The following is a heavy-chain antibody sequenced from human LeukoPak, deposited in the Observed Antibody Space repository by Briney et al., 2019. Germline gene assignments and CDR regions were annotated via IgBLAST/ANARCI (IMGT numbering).Heavy chain of an antibody. D-gene: IGHD2-8*01. V-gene: IGHV3-7*05. J-gene: IGHJ4*02. CDR2: IEQDGNEI. CDR1: GFSFNSYW. Sequence: GGSLRLSCAASGFSFNSYWLSWVRQTPGKGLEWVANIEQDGNEIYYVDSVKGRFTISRDNARKSLFLQMNRLRADDTAFYFCARVRAGGVDYWGQGTLVTVSS. CDR3: ARVRAGGVDY.